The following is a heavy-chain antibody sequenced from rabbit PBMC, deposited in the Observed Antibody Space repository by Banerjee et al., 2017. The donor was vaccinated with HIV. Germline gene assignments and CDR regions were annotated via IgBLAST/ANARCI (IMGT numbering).Heavy chain of an antibody. CDR2: IYAAKGST. CDR1: GIDFTKYY. Sequence: QLTETGGGLVQPGGSLTLSCKASGIDFTKYYITWVRQAPGKGLEWIGIIYAAKGSTDYASWVNGRFTISSDNAQSTVDLQMNSLTPADTATYFCARNANGGWDLWGPGTLVTVS. V-gene: IGHV1S7*01. D-gene: IGHD4-1*01. CDR3: ARNANGGWDL. J-gene: IGHJ4*01.